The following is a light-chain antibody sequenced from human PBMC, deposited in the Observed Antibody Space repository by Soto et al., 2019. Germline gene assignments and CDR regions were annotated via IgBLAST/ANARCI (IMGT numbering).Light chain of an antibody. CDR2: GAS. Sequence: EVVLTQSPGTLSLSPGERATLSCRASQSVTSNYFAWYQQKPGQAPRFLIFGASSRATGIPDKFSGSGSGTDFTLTISRLGPDDFAVYYCQHYGSPSWTFGQGTKVDIK. CDR3: QHYGSPSWT. V-gene: IGKV3-20*01. J-gene: IGKJ1*01. CDR1: QSVTSNY.